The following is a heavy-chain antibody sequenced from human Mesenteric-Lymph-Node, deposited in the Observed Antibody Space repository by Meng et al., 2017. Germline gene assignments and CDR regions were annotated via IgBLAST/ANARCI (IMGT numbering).Heavy chain of an antibody. CDR1: AYTFTDYH. CDR3: ARDFFWGISVAGTWLEY. CDR2: INPNSGVT. D-gene: IGHD6-19*01. V-gene: IGHV1-2*06. Sequence: ASVKVSCKASAYTFTDYHMHWVRQAPGQGLEWMGRINPNSGVTNFAQNFQGRVTLTRDTSINTAYMELTSLRFDDTAVYYCARDFFWGISVAGTWLEYWGQGTLVTVSS. J-gene: IGHJ4*02.